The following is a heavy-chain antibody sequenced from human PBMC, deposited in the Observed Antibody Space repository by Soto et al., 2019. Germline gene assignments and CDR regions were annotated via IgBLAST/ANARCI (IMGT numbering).Heavy chain of an antibody. CDR1: GYTFTSYD. Sequence: QVQLVQSGAEVKKPGASVKVSCKASGYTFTSYDINWVRQATGQGLEWMGWMNPNSGNTGYAQKFQGRVTMTRNTSISTAYMELSSLRSEDTAVYYCARDDYDFWSGYGSRNWFDPWGQGTLVTVSS. CDR3: ARDDYDFWSGYGSRNWFDP. V-gene: IGHV1-8*01. J-gene: IGHJ5*02. D-gene: IGHD3-3*01. CDR2: MNPNSGNT.